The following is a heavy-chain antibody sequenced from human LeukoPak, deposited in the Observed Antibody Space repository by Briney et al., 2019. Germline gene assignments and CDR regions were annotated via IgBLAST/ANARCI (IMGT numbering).Heavy chain of an antibody. Sequence: PSETLSLTCTVSGGSISNYYWSWIRQPAGKGLEWIGRISNSGSTNYNLVHKSRVTMSVDTSKKQFSVRLSSVTAADTAMYYCAREAGASSFRPLDCWGQGVLVSVSS. CDR3: AREAGASSFRPLDC. D-gene: IGHD1-26*01. J-gene: IGHJ4*02. CDR2: ISNSGST. V-gene: IGHV4-4*07. CDR1: GGSISNYY.